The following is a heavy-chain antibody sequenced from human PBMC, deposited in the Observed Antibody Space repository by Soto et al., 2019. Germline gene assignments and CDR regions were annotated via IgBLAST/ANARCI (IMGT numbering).Heavy chain of an antibody. J-gene: IGHJ4*02. Sequence: SESLSLTCTVSSGSSRRAYWNWIRQPAGKGLEWIGRIYTSGNTYYNPSLKSRVSMALDTSKNQFSLNLTSVTAADTAIYYCARDTTNLAFDYWGPGILVTVSS. CDR3: ARDTTNLAFDY. CDR2: IYTSGNT. D-gene: IGHD1-26*01. CDR1: SGSSRRAY. V-gene: IGHV4-4*07.